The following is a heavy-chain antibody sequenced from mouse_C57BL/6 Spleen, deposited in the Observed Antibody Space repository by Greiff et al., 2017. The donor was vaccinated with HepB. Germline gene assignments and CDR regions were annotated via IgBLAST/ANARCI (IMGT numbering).Heavy chain of an antibody. D-gene: IGHD2-4*01. Sequence: EVQLQQSGAELVRPGASVKLSCTASGFNIKDYYMHWVKQRPEQGLEWIGRIDPEDGDTEYAPKFQGKATMTADTSSNTAYLPLSSLTSEDTAFYYCTSFYDYGLFFDYWGQGTTLTVSS. CDR3: TSFYDYGLFFDY. CDR1: GFNIKDYY. V-gene: IGHV14-1*01. J-gene: IGHJ2*01. CDR2: IDPEDGDT.